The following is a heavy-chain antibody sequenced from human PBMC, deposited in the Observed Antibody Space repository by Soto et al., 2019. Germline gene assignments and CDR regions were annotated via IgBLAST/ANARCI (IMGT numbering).Heavy chain of an antibody. CDR1: GYTFTSYG. CDR3: ARVNRMITFGGVIADNWFDP. V-gene: IGHV1-18*01. J-gene: IGHJ5*02. Sequence: ASVKVSCQASGYTFTSYGISWVRQAPGQGLEWMGWISAYNGNTNYAQKLQGRVTMTTDTSTSTAYMELRSLRSDDTAVYYCARVNRMITFGGVIADNWFDPWGQGTLVTVSS. D-gene: IGHD3-16*02. CDR2: ISAYNGNT.